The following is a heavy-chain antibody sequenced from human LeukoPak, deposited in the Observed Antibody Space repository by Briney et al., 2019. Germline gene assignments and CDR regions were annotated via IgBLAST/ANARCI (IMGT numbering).Heavy chain of an antibody. J-gene: IGHJ6*03. CDR2: IRSKAYGGTT. V-gene: IGHV3-49*04. CDR1: GFTFGDYA. Sequence: GGSLRLSCTASGFTFGDYAMSWVRQAPGKGLEWVGFIRSKAYGGTTEYAASVKGRFTISRDDSKSIAYLQMNSLKTEDTAVYYCTGDVDTVMGPDYMDVWGKGTTVTVSS. D-gene: IGHD5-18*01. CDR3: TGDVDTVMGPDYMDV.